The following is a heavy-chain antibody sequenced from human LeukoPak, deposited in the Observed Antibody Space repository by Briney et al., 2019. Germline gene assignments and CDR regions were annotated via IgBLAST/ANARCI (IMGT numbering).Heavy chain of an antibody. V-gene: IGHV3-23*01. Sequence: GGSLRLSCAASGFTFSSYAMSWVRQAPGKGLEWVSAISGSGGSTYYADSVKGRFTISRDNSKNTLYLQMNSLRAEDTAVYYCAKRSYYDSSGYYFFDYWGQGTLATVSS. CDR1: GFTFSSYA. CDR3: AKRSYYDSSGYYFFDY. D-gene: IGHD3-22*01. J-gene: IGHJ4*02. CDR2: ISGSGGST.